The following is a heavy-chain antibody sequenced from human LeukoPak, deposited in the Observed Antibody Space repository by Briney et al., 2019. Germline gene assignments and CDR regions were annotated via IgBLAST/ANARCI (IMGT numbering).Heavy chain of an antibody. CDR1: GGSFSGYY. CDR3: SRLVDYYDSSGYYTYGVDV. D-gene: IGHD3-22*01. J-gene: IGHJ6*02. CDR2: ISHSGSS. Sequence: SETLSLTCAVYGGSFSGYYWSWIRQPPGKGLEWIGEISHSGSSNYNTSLKSRVTISVDTSKNQFSLKLSSVTAADTSVYYCSRLVDYYDSSGYYTYGVDVWGQGTTVTVSS. V-gene: IGHV4-34*01.